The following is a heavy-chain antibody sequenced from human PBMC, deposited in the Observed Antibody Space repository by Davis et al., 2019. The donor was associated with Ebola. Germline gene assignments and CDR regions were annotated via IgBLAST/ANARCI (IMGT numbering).Heavy chain of an antibody. J-gene: IGHJ4*02. Sequence: ASVKVSCKASGGTFSSYAISWVRQAPGQGLEWMGWISAYNGNTNYAQKLQGRVTMTTDTSTSTAYMELRSLRSDDTAVYYCARDLTVTPFDYWGQGTLVTVSS. D-gene: IGHD4-17*01. CDR1: GGTFSSYA. CDR3: ARDLTVTPFDY. CDR2: ISAYNGNT. V-gene: IGHV1-18*01.